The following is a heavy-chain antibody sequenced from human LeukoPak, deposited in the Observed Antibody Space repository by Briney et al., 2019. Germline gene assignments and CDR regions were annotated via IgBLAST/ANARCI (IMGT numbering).Heavy chain of an antibody. V-gene: IGHV4-39*07. Sequence: SETLSLTCTVSGGSISSSSYYWGWIRQPPGKGLEWIGSIYYSGSTYYNPSLKSRVTISVDTSKNQFSLKLSSVTAADTAVYYCARGEYSSSWSKGAEYFQHWGQGTLVTVSS. D-gene: IGHD6-13*01. CDR1: GGSISSSSYY. CDR3: ARGEYSSSWSKGAEYFQH. CDR2: IYYSGST. J-gene: IGHJ1*01.